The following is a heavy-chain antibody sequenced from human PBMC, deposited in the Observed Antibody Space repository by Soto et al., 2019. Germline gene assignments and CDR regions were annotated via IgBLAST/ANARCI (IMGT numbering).Heavy chain of an antibody. CDR2: ISSSSSTI. CDR1: GFTFSSYS. V-gene: IGHV3-48*01. D-gene: IGHD2-15*01. CDR3: ARVYCSGGSCYLGAFDI. Sequence: GGSLRLSCAASGFTFSSYSMNWVRQAPGKGLEWVSYISSSSSTIYYADSVKGRFTISRDNAKNSLYLQMNSLRAEDTAVYYCARVYCSGGSCYLGAFDIWGQGTMITVSS. J-gene: IGHJ3*02.